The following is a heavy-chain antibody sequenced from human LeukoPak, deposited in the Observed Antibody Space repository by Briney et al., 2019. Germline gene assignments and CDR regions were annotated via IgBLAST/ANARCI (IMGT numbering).Heavy chain of an antibody. CDR3: ARDPTTVTTYNWFDP. Sequence: GGSLRLSCAASGFTFSSYSMNWVRQAPGKGLEWVSSISSSSSYIYYADSVKGRFTISRDNAKNSLYLQMNSLRAEDTAVYYCARDPTTVTTYNWFDPWGQGTLVTASS. CDR1: GFTFSSYS. D-gene: IGHD4-17*01. J-gene: IGHJ5*02. V-gene: IGHV3-21*01. CDR2: ISSSSSYI.